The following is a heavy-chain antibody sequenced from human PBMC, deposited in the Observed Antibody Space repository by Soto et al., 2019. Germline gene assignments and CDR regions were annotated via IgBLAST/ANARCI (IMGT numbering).Heavy chain of an antibody. D-gene: IGHD6-19*01. CDR1: GFIFRSYG. CDR3: ARAGTGWYWFDP. J-gene: IGHJ5*02. V-gene: IGHV3-23*01. CDR2: ISTSGADT. Sequence: PGGSLRLSCAASGFIFRSYGMSWVRQPPGQGLEWVSFISTSGADTSYAESVKGRFTVSRDNSKNTMYLQMNSLRVEDTAVYYCARAGTGWYWFDPWGQGTLVTVTS.